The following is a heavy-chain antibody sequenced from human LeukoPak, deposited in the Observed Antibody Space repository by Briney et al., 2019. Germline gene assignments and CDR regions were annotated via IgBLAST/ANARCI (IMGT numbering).Heavy chain of an antibody. J-gene: IGHJ4*02. Sequence: MTGGSLRLSCAASGFTFRSYSMNWVRQAPGKGLEWVSSISSGSGYIYYGDSVKGRFTISRDNAKNSLYLQMNSLRAEDTAVYYCARGFFDCSSTSCHLDYFDYWGQGTLVTVSS. CDR1: GFTFRSYS. D-gene: IGHD2-2*01. CDR3: ARGFFDCSSTSCHLDYFDY. V-gene: IGHV3-21*01. CDR2: ISSGSGYI.